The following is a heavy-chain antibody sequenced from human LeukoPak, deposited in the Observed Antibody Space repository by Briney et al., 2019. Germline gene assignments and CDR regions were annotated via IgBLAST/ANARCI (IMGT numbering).Heavy chain of an antibody. CDR1: GFTLSTYW. J-gene: IGHJ4*02. V-gene: IGHV3-23*01. CDR2: ISGSGGST. CDR3: AKDAGPMVGATTTQYYFDY. Sequence: PGGSLRLSCAASGFTLSTYWMHWVRQGPGKGLEWVSAISGSGGSTYYADSVKGRFTISRDNSKNTLYLQMNSLRAEDTAVYYCAKDAGPMVGATTTQYYFDYWGQGTLVTVSS. D-gene: IGHD1-26*01.